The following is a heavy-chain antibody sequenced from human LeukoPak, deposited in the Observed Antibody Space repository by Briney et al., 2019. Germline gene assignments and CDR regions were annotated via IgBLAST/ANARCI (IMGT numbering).Heavy chain of an antibody. J-gene: IGHJ3*02. CDR2: IYPGDSDT. V-gene: IGHV5-51*01. D-gene: IGHD3-10*01. Sequence: GESLKISCKGSGYSFTSYWIGWVRQMPGKGLEWMGIIYPGDSDTRYSPSFQGQVTISADKSISTAYLQWSSLKASDTAMYYCARSIIWLGELWGAFDIWGQGTMVTVSS. CDR3: ARSIIWLGELWGAFDI. CDR1: GYSFTSYW.